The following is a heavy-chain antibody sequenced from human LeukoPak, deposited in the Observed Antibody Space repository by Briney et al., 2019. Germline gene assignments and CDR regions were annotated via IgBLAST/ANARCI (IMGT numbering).Heavy chain of an antibody. Sequence: ASVKVSCKASGYTFTGYYMHWARQAPGQGLEWMGRINPNSGGTNYAQKFQGRVTMTKDTSISTGYMELSRLRSDDTAVYYCARAPLGYNWFDPWGQGTLVTVSS. J-gene: IGHJ5*02. CDR2: INPNSGGT. CDR3: ARAPLGYNWFDP. CDR1: GYTFTGYY. V-gene: IGHV1-2*06. D-gene: IGHD3-10*01.